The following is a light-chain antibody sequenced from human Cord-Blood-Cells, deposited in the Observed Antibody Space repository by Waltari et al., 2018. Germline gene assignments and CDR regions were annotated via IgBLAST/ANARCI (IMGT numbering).Light chain of an antibody. CDR1: QGVSSY. V-gene: IGKV3-11*01. Sequence: IVLTQSPATLSFSLGERATLSYRASQGVSSYLAWYPQKPGQAPRLLIYYASNRATGIPARFSGSGAGTDFTFTISSLEPEDFAVYYCQQRSNWPPVTFGPGSKVDIK. CDR3: QQRSNWPPVT. J-gene: IGKJ3*01. CDR2: YAS.